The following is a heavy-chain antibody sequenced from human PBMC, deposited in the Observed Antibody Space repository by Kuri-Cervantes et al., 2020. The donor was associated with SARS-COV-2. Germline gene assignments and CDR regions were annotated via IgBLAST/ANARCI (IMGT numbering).Heavy chain of an antibody. Sequence: ASVKVSCKASGYSFTGYYMHWVRQAPGQGLEWMGWIHPDSGGTNYAQKFQGRVTMTRDTSIDTAYLEPSSLRSDDTAVYYCARDSVATIEGYYYYYMDVWGKGTTVTVSS. D-gene: IGHD5-12*01. CDR1: GYSFTGYY. CDR3: ARDSVATIEGYYYYYMDV. V-gene: IGHV1-2*02. J-gene: IGHJ6*03. CDR2: IHPDSGGT.